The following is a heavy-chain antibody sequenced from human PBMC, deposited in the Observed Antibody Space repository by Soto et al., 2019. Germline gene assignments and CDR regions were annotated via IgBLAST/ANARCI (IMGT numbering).Heavy chain of an antibody. V-gene: IGHV3-15*07. CDR1: GFIFSTTW. CDR3: TTGHRIMKTFGEVIEGSDY. J-gene: IGHJ4*02. CDR2: IKSKTDGGTT. D-gene: IGHD3-16*02. Sequence: EVQLVESGGGLVKPGGSLRLSCAASGFIFSTTWMTWVRQAPGKGLEWVGRIKSKTDGGTTHYAAPVKGRFTISRDESNSTLYLQMNSLETEDTAVYYCTTGHRIMKTFGEVIEGSDYWGLGTLVTVSS.